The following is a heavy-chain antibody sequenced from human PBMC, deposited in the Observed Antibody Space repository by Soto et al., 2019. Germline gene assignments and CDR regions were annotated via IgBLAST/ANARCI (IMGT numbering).Heavy chain of an antibody. Sequence: GGSLRLSCAASGFTFSSYGMHWVRQAPGKGLEWVAVISYDGSNKYYADSVKGRFTISRDNSKNTLYLQMNSLRAEDTAVYYCAKNTHDYGDYTGGFQHWGQGTLVTVSS. CDR3: AKNTHDYGDYTGGFQH. V-gene: IGHV3-30*18. CDR1: GFTFSSYG. J-gene: IGHJ1*01. D-gene: IGHD4-17*01. CDR2: ISYDGSNK.